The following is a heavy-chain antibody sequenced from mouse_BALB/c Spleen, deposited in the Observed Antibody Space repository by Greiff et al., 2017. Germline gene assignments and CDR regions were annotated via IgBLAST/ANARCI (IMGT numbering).Heavy chain of an antibody. CDR2: ISSGGGST. J-gene: IGHJ3*01. CDR1: GFAFSSYD. CDR3: ARRDYDGGFAY. D-gene: IGHD2-4*01. V-gene: IGHV5-12-1*01. Sequence: DVMLVESGGGLVKPGGSLKLSCAASGFAFSSYDMSWVRQTPEKRLEWVAYISSGGGSTYYPDTVKGRFTISRDNAKNTLYLQMSSLKSEDTAMYYCARRDYDGGFAYWGQGTLVTVSA.